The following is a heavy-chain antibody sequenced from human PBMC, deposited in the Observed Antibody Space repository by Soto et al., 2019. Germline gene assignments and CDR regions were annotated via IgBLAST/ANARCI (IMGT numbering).Heavy chain of an antibody. CDR1: GGSFSGYY. V-gene: IGHV4-34*01. CDR2: INHSGST. CDR3: ARENYYGSGSYYNVEICWFDP. Sequence: PSETLSLTCAVYGGSFSGYYWSWIRQPPGKGLEWIGEINHSGSTNYNPSLKSRVTISVDTSKNQFSLKLSSVTAADTAVYYCARENYYGSGSYYNVEICWFDPWGQGTLVTVSS. J-gene: IGHJ5*02. D-gene: IGHD3-10*01.